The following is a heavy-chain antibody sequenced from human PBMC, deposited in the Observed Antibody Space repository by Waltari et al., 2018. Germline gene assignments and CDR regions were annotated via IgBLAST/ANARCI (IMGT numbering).Heavy chain of an antibody. V-gene: IGHV3-53*01. J-gene: IGHJ3*01. D-gene: IGHD1-1*01. CDR3: ARATNWVLEAFDL. Sequence: ELQVVESGGGLIQPGASLRLSCAASGFTVSSTYMAWVRQAPGKGPEWVSVIFTSGSTYNADSVKGRFTISRDNSENTVHLQMKNLTAEDTALYYCARATNWVLEAFDLWGQGTMVTVSP. CDR1: GFTVSSTY. CDR2: IFTSGST.